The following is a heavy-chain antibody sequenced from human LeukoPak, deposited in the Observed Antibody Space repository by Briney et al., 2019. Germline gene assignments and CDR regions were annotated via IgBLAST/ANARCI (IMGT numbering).Heavy chain of an antibody. J-gene: IGHJ4*02. V-gene: IGHV4-59*08. D-gene: IGHD6-19*01. Sequence: SETLSLTCTVSGGSISTYYWSWIRQPPGKGLEFIGYLYYRGSSNYNPSLKSRVTISVDPSKNQFSLKLSSVTAADTAVYYCASLSVAAPILYSFDYWGLGTLVTVSS. CDR3: ASLSVAAPILYSFDY. CDR1: GGSISTYY. CDR2: LYYRGSS.